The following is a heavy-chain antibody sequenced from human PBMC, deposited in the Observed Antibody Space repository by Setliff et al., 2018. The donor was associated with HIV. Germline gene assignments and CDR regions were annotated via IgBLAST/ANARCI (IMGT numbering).Heavy chain of an antibody. CDR1: GFTFSYYG. CDR2: TWSDGNKR. V-gene: IGHV3-33*01. CDR3: ARDDDATSHYSRFDY. Sequence: LRLSCAASGFTFSYYGMHWVRQAPGKGLEWVAVTWSDGNKRYYADSVKGRFTISRDNSKNTVYLQMDSLRAEDTAVYYCARDDDATSHYSRFDYWGQGTPVTVS. D-gene: IGHD1-26*01. J-gene: IGHJ4*02.